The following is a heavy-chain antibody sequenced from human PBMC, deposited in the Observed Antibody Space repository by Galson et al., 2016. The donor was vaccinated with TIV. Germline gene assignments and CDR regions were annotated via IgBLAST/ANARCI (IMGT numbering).Heavy chain of an antibody. Sequence: LEWVGYIFYTGNTDYNPSLKSRVAISVDTSKNQFSLKLSSVTAADTAVYYCARVSVGAFDIWGQGTMVTVSS. J-gene: IGHJ3*02. CDR3: ARVSVGAFDI. CDR2: IFYTGNT. V-gene: IGHV4-59*01.